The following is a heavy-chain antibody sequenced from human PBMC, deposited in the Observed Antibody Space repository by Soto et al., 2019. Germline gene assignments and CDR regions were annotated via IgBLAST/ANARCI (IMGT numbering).Heavy chain of an antibody. J-gene: IGHJ4*02. V-gene: IGHV4-59*01. CDR2: ICNSGTT. CDR1: GGSIRSYC. D-gene: IGHD2-15*01. Sequence: SETLSLTCTVSGGSIRSYCWTWIRQPPGEGLEWIGCICNSGTTNYNPSLKSRVTISVDTYKNQFSLKLSSVTAADTALYYCARASSRYCSGGSCYTFDYCGQGTLVTVSS. CDR3: ARASSRYCSGGSCYTFDY.